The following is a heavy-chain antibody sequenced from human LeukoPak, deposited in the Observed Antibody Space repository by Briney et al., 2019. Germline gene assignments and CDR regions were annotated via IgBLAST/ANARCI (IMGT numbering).Heavy chain of an antibody. CDR3: AKVDDSSGYYYLDAFDI. CDR2: ISGSGGST. Sequence: GRSLRLSCAASGFTFSSYAMSWVRQAPGKGLEWVSAISGSGGSTYYADSAKGRFTISRDNSKNTLYLQMNSLRAEDTAVYYCAKVDDSSGYYYLDAFDIWGQGTMVTVSS. V-gene: IGHV3-23*01. J-gene: IGHJ3*02. D-gene: IGHD3-22*01. CDR1: GFTFSSYA.